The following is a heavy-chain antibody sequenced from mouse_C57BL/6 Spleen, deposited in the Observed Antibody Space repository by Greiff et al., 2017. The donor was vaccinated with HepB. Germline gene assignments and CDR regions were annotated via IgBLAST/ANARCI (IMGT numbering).Heavy chain of an antibody. J-gene: IGHJ4*01. Sequence: VQLQESGPGLVQPSQSLSITCTVSGFSLTSYGVHWVRQSPGKGLEWLGVIWRGGSTDYNAAFLSRLSITKDNSKSHVFFKMNSLQADDTAIYYCATPYGNPYAMDYWGQGTSVTVSS. D-gene: IGHD2-10*02. V-gene: IGHV2-5*01. CDR2: IWRGGST. CDR3: ATPYGNPYAMDY. CDR1: GFSLTSYG.